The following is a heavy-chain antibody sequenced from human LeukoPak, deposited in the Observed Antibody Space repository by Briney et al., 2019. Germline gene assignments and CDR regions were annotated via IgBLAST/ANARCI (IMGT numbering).Heavy chain of an antibody. Sequence: ASVKVSCKASGYIFTGYYMHWVRQAPGQGLEWMGWINPNSGGTNYAQKFQGRVTMTRDTSISTAYMELSRLRSDDTAVYYCARGKYIYDSRPVAGWYFDYWGQGTLVTVSS. J-gene: IGHJ4*02. D-gene: IGHD3-22*01. CDR3: ARGKYIYDSRPVAGWYFDY. CDR1: GYIFTGYY. CDR2: INPNSGGT. V-gene: IGHV1-2*02.